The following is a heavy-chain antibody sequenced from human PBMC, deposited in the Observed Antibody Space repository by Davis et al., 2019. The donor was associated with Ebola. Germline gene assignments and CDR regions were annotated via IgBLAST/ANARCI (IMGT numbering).Heavy chain of an antibody. J-gene: IGHJ4*02. CDR1: GGTFSSYA. CDR3: ARVQFGELYDY. V-gene: IGHV1-8*02. D-gene: IGHD3-10*01. CDR2: MNPNSGNT. Sequence: ASVKVSCKASGGTFSSYAISWVRQATGQGLEWMGWMNPNSGNTGYAQKFQGRVTMTRNTSISTAYMELSSLRSEDTAVYYCARVQFGELYDYWGQGTLVTVSS.